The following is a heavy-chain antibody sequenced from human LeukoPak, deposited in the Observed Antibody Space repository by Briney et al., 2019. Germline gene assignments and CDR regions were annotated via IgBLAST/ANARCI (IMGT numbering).Heavy chain of an antibody. V-gene: IGHV4-34*01. CDR3: ARHKDYYYSYMDV. Sequence: TSETLSLTCAVYGGSFSGYYWSWIRQPPGKGLEWIGEINHSGSTNYNPSLTSRVTISVDTSKNQFSLKLSSVTAADTAVYYCARHKDYYYSYMDVWGKGTTVTISS. CDR1: GGSFSGYY. J-gene: IGHJ6*03. CDR2: INHSGST.